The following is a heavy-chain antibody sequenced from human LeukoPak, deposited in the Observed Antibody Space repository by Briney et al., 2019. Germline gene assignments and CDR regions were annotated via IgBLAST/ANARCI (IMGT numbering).Heavy chain of an antibody. CDR1: GYTFTSYG. D-gene: IGHD4-17*01. J-gene: IGHJ4*02. V-gene: IGHV1-18*01. CDR3: ARDFLYGDLDY. Sequence: ASVNVSCTASGYTFTSYGISWVRQAPGQGLEWMGWISAYNGNTNYAQKLQGRVTMTTDTSTSTAYMELRSLRSDDTAVYYCARDFLYGDLDYWGQGTLVTVSS. CDR2: ISAYNGNT.